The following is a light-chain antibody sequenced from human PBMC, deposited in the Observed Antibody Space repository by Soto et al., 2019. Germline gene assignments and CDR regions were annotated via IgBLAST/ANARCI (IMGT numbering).Light chain of an antibody. Sequence: EIVMTQSPATLSVSPGASATLSCRASRSVSTNLAWYQQKPGQVPRVLIYGASTRATEIPARFSGSGSGTEFTLTIDSLQSEDFAVYYCQQYNNWPRTFGQGTKVEIK. CDR2: GAS. CDR3: QQYNNWPRT. V-gene: IGKV3-15*01. CDR1: RSVSTN. J-gene: IGKJ1*01.